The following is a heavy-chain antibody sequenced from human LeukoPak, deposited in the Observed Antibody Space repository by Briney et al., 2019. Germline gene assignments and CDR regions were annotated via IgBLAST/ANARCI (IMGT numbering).Heavy chain of an antibody. CDR2: ISPTTGST. J-gene: IGHJ4*02. D-gene: IGHD3-3*01. Sequence: ASVKVSCKASGYAFTSDYIHWVRRAPGQGLEGMGIISPTTGSTNYAQKFQGRVTMTRYMSTSTFYTELSSLRSEDTAVYYCARAITIFGAAIPAYWGQGTLVTVSS. CDR3: ARAITIFGAAIPAY. V-gene: IGHV1-46*01. CDR1: GYAFTSDY.